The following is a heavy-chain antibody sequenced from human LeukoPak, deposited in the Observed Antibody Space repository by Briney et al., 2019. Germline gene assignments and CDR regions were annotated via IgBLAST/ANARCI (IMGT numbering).Heavy chain of an antibody. CDR1: GFIVSSNY. CDR3: ARDYYYDSSGYYGDY. V-gene: IGHV3-53*01. CDR2: IYSGGST. D-gene: IGHD3-22*01. Sequence: GGSLRLSCAASGFIVSSNYMSWVRQAPGKGLEWVSIIYSGGSTYYADSVRGRFTISRDNSKNTLYLHMNSLRAEDTAVYYCARDYYYDSSGYYGDYWGQGTLVTVSS. J-gene: IGHJ4*02.